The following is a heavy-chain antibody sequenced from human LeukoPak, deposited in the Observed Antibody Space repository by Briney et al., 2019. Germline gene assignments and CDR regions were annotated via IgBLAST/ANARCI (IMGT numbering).Heavy chain of an antibody. CDR3: ARVGGGYYYWFDP. Sequence: SETLSLTCTVSGGSISSYYWSWIRQPPGKGLEWIGYIYYSGSTNYNPSLKSRVTISVDTSKNQFSLKPSSVTAADTAVYYCARVGGGYYYWFDPWGQGTLVTVSS. J-gene: IGHJ5*02. V-gene: IGHV4-59*01. D-gene: IGHD3-22*01. CDR1: GGSISSYY. CDR2: IYYSGST.